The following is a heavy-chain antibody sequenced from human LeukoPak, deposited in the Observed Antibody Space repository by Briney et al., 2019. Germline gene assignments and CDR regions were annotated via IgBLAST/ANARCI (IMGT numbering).Heavy chain of an antibody. J-gene: IGHJ4*02. CDR1: GGSISSGGYC. D-gene: IGHD4-11*01. CDR2: IYYSGST. V-gene: IGHV4-31*03. Sequence: PSETLSLTCTVSGGSISSGGYCWSWIRQHPGKGLEWMGYIYYSGSTYYNPSLKSRVTISVDTSKNQFSLKLSSVTAADTAVYYCARHSQYSNYRPLDYWGQGTLVTVSS. CDR3: ARHSQYSNYRPLDY.